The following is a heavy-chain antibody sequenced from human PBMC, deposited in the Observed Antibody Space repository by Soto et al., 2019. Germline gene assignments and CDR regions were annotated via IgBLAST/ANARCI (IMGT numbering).Heavy chain of an antibody. CDR3: AILYSPGFDY. Sequence: QVQLVQSGAEVKKPGASVKVSCKASGYTFTGYYMHWVRQAPGQGLEWMGWINPNSGGTNDAQKFQGWVTMTRETSISTAYMALSRLRSDDTAVSYCAILYSPGFDYWGQGTLVTVSS. CDR1: GYTFTGYY. D-gene: IGHD2-15*01. J-gene: IGHJ4*02. CDR2: INPNSGGT. V-gene: IGHV1-2*04.